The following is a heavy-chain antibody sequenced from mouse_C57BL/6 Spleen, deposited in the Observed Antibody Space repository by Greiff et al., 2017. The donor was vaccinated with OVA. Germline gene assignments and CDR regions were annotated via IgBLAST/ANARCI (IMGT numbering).Heavy chain of an antibody. Sequence: VQLQESGAELAKPGASVKLSCKASGYTFTSYWMHWVQQRPGQGLEWIGYINPSSGDTKYNQKFTDKAHLTAAKSSSTAYMHLRILTDEDSAVYYCASSYDYYAMDYWGQGTSVTVSS. J-gene: IGHJ4*01. CDR2: INPSSGDT. V-gene: IGHV1-7*01. CDR1: GYTFTSYW. CDR3: ASSYDYYAMDY.